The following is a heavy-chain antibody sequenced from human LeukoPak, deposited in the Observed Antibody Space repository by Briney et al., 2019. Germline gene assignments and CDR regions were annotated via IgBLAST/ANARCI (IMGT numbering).Heavy chain of an antibody. CDR3: ASEGGATSGWFDP. Sequence: GGSLRLSCAASGFTFSSYWMSWVRQAPGKGLEWVANIKQDGSEKYYVDSVKGRFTISRDNAKNSLYLQMNSLRAEDTAMYYCASEGGATSGWFDPWGQGTLVTVSS. CDR2: IKQDGSEK. CDR1: GFTFSSYW. V-gene: IGHV3-7*01. J-gene: IGHJ5*02. D-gene: IGHD1-26*01.